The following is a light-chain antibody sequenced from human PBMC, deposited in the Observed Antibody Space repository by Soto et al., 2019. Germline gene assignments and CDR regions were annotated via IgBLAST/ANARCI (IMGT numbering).Light chain of an antibody. J-gene: IGLJ3*02. Sequence: QSALTQPRSVSGSPGQSVTISCTGTSSDVGGYNYVSWYQQHPGKAPKLMIYDVSKRPSGVPDRFSGSKSGNTASLTISGLQAGDEADDYCCSYAGSYTKVFGGGTKLTVL. V-gene: IGLV2-11*01. CDR2: DVS. CDR3: CSYAGSYTKV. CDR1: SSDVGGYNY.